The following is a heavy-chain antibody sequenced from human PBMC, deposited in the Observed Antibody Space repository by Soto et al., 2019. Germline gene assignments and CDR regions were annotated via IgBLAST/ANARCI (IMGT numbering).Heavy chain of an antibody. Sequence: SVKVSCKASGGTFSSYAISWVRQAPGQGLEWMGGIIPIFGTANYAQKFQGRVTITADESASTAYMELSSLRSEDTAVYYCARVYYYGSGSYYNPPVYYYYYGMDVWGQGTTVTVSS. J-gene: IGHJ6*02. CDR2: IIPIFGTA. CDR1: GGTFSSYA. V-gene: IGHV1-69*13. D-gene: IGHD3-10*01. CDR3: ARVYYYGSGSYYNPPVYYYYYGMDV.